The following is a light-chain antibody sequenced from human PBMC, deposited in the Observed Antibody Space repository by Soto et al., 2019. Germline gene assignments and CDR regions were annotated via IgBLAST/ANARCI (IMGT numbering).Light chain of an antibody. V-gene: IGKV1-33*01. J-gene: IGKJ5*01. Sequence: DIQMTQSPSSLSASVGDRVTITCQASQDISNYLNWYQQKLGKAPKLLIYDASNLETGVPSRFSGSGSGTDFTFTSSSLQPEDSATYYCQQYSHLITVGQGTRLEIK. CDR2: DAS. CDR1: QDISNY. CDR3: QQYSHLIT.